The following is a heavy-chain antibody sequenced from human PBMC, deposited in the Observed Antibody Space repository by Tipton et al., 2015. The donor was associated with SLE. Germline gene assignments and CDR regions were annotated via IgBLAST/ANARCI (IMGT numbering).Heavy chain of an antibody. Sequence: TLSLTCAVSGYSISSGYYWGWIRQPPGKELEWIGRFDPNGSTRYNPSFQSRVTMSMDTSKKQFSLVLSSVTAADTAVYYCAAHAAGRGGSGYWGQGTLVTVSS. D-gene: IGHD2-15*01. CDR3: AAHAAGRGGSGY. J-gene: IGHJ4*02. CDR2: FDPNGST. CDR1: GYSISSGYY. V-gene: IGHV4-38-2*01.